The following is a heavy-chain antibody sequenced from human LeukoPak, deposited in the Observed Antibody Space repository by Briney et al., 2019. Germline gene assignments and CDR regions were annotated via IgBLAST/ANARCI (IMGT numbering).Heavy chain of an antibody. V-gene: IGHV3-7*01. CDR2: IKHDGSDK. CDR3: ARGGVDSSKIDY. Sequence: GGSLRLSCAASGFTFTSYWMSWVRQAPGKGLEWVANIKHDGSDKYYVDSVKGRFTISRENAKNSLYLQMNSLRAGDTAVYYCARGGVDSSKIDYWGQGTLVTVSS. J-gene: IGHJ4*02. CDR1: GFTFTSYW. D-gene: IGHD3-22*01.